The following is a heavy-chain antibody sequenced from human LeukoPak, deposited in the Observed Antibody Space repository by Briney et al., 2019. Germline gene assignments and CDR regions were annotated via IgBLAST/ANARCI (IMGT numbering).Heavy chain of an antibody. V-gene: IGHV3-15*01. Sequence: PGGSLRLSCAVSGFTFSDARMSWVRQSPGKGLEGVGHVTRKTDGGTADYAAPVKGRFTISRNDSKNTLYLQINSLKTEDTSVYYCTTDGTTGTTLTPHDYWGQGTLVTVSS. CDR3: TTDGTTGTTLTPHDY. CDR2: VTRKTDGGTA. CDR1: GFTFSDAR. J-gene: IGHJ4*02. D-gene: IGHD1-1*01.